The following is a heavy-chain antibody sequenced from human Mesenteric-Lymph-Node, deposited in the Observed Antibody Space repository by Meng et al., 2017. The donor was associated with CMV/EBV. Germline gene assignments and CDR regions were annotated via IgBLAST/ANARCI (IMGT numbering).Heavy chain of an antibody. Sequence: GESLKISCAASGFTLNNYWMQWVRQAPGKGLVWVSRINPDGSTTDYGDSVRGRFTISRDDSKNTLYLQMNSLKTEETAVYYCTTEFRDFWSGYPFDPWGQGTLVTVSS. D-gene: IGHD3-3*01. CDR2: INPDGSTT. V-gene: IGHV3-74*01. J-gene: IGHJ5*02. CDR3: TTEFRDFWSGYPFDP. CDR1: GFTLNNYW.